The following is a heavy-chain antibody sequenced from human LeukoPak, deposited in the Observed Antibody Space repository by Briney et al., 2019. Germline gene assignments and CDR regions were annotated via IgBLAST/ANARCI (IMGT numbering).Heavy chain of an antibody. Sequence: GASVKVSCKASGYTFTSYDINWVRQATGQGLEWMGWMNPNSGNTGYAQKFQGRVTMTRNTSISTAYMELSSLRSEDTAVYYCARGRRSASYYYDSSGYYYGDYWGQGTLVTVSS. D-gene: IGHD3-22*01. V-gene: IGHV1-8*01. CDR2: MNPNSGNT. CDR3: ARGRRSASYYYDSSGYYYGDY. J-gene: IGHJ4*02. CDR1: GYTFTSYD.